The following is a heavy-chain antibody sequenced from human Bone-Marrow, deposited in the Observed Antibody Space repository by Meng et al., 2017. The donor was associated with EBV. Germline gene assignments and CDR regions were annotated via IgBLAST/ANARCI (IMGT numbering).Heavy chain of an antibody. CDR1: GFTFSSYA. J-gene: IGHJ5*02. CDR2: ISGSGGST. CDR3: AKNIDGSSWYNWFDP. D-gene: IGHD6-13*01. V-gene: IGHV3-23*01. Sequence: EVQLLEAGGGLVQPGGSVRLSCAASGFTFSSYAMSWVRQAPGKGLEWVSAISGSGGSTYYADSVKGRFTISRDNSKNTLYLQMNSLRAEDTAVYYCAKNIDGSSWYNWFDPWGQGTLCNVSS.